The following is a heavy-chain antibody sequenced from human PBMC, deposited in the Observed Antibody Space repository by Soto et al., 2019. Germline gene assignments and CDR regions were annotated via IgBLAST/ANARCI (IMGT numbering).Heavy chain of an antibody. Sequence: GGSLRLSCSASGFTFSSYAMHWVRQAPGKGLEYVSAISSNGGSTYYANSVKGRFTISRDNSKNTLYLQMSSLRAEDTAVYYCARHGQWCYDLWGQGTLVTVFS. V-gene: IGHV3-64D*06. CDR2: ISSNGGST. J-gene: IGHJ4*02. CDR1: GFTFSSYA. D-gene: IGHD2-8*01. CDR3: ARHGQWCYDL.